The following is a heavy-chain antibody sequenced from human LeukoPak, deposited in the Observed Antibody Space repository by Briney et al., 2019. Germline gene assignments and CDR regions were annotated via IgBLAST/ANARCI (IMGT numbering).Heavy chain of an antibody. Sequence: GGSLRLSCAASKFTFSSYWMHWVRQASGKGLVWVSRIKSDGSTTYYADSVKGRFTISRDNAKNTLYLQMDSLRAEDTAVYYCARATLNTRNAFDIWGQGTMVTVSS. CDR3: ARATLNTRNAFDI. J-gene: IGHJ3*02. D-gene: IGHD2-15*01. CDR1: KFTFSSYW. CDR2: IKSDGSTT. V-gene: IGHV3-74*01.